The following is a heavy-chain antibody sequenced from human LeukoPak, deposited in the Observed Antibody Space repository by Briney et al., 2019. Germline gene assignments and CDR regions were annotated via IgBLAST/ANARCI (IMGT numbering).Heavy chain of an antibody. CDR1: GGSITNYY. Sequence: SETLSLTCTVSGGSITNYYWSWIRQPAGKGLEWIGRIYTSGSTSYNPSLKSRVTMSIDTSNNQFSLKLSSLTAADTAVYYCARGCSSTSCWLRMDVWGQGTTVTVSS. CDR2: IYTSGST. V-gene: IGHV4-4*07. CDR3: ARGCSSTSCWLRMDV. J-gene: IGHJ6*02. D-gene: IGHD2-2*01.